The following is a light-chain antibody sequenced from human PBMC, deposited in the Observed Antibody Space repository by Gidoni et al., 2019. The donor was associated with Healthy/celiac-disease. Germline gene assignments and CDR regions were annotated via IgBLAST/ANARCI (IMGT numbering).Light chain of an antibody. Sequence: DIVLTQSPGTLSLSPGARATLSCRASQSVSSSYVAWYQQKPGQAPRLLISGASSRATGIPDRFSGSGSGTDFTLIISRLEPEDFAVYYCQQYGSSPRTFGQGTKVEIK. J-gene: IGKJ1*01. CDR1: QSVSSSY. CDR3: QQYGSSPRT. V-gene: IGKV3-20*01. CDR2: GAS.